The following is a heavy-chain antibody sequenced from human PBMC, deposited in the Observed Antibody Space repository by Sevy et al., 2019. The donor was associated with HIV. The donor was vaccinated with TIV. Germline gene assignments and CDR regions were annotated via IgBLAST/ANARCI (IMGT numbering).Heavy chain of an antibody. Sequence: GGSLRLSCAASGFTFSSYVMSWVRQAPGKGLEWVSGLSASGGTTYYADSVKGRFTISRDNSKNRLYLQMNSLRAEDTAVYYCAKDSYGGYGGGVFDYWGQGTLVNVSS. D-gene: IGHD4-17*01. J-gene: IGHJ4*02. CDR3: AKDSYGGYGGGVFDY. V-gene: IGHV3-23*01. CDR1: GFTFSSYV. CDR2: LSASGGTT.